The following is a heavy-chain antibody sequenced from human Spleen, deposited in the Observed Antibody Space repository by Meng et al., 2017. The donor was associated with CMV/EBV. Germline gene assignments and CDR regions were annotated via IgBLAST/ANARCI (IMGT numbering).Heavy chain of an antibody. CDR3: AKSPPLILAFFDY. Sequence: GGSLRLSCAASGFTFSSYWMSWVRQAPGKGLEWVSSLSKSGNTTYYAASVKGRFTISRDNSKNILYLQMSSLGADDTAVYYCAKSPPLILAFFDYWGQGTLVTVSS. V-gene: IGHV3-23*01. D-gene: IGHD3-16*01. J-gene: IGHJ4*02. CDR1: GFTFSSYW. CDR2: LSKSGNTT.